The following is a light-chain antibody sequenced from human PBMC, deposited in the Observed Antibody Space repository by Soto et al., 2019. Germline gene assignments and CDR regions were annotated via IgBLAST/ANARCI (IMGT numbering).Light chain of an antibody. V-gene: IGLV2-14*03. CDR1: SSDVGGYNY. J-gene: IGLJ2*01. CDR3: SSYTNTNTLVV. Sequence: QSALTQPASVSGSPRQSITISCTGTSSDVGGYNYVSWYQQYPGKAPKLIIYDVIHRSSVVSNRFSGSKSGNTASLTISGLPPDDEADYYCSSYTNTNTLVVFGGGTKLTVL. CDR2: DVI.